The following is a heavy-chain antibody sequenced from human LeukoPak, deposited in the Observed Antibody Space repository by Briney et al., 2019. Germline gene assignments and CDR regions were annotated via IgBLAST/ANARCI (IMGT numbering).Heavy chain of an antibody. V-gene: IGHV3-7*01. CDR1: GFTFSRYW. J-gene: IGHJ5*02. CDR3: ARAGRGDYDNSGYSWFAP. CDR2: IKEDGSEK. D-gene: IGHD3-22*01. Sequence: PGGSLRLSCAASGFTFSRYWMSWVRQTPGKGLEWVANIKEDGSEKDYVGSVKGQFTISRDNARDSLYLQMNSLRAEDTAVYYCARAGRGDYDNSGYSWFAPWSQGALVTVSS.